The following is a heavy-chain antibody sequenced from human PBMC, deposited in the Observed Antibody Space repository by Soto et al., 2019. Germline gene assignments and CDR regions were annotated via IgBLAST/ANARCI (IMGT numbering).Heavy chain of an antibody. Sequence: QVQLQESGPGLVKPSETLSLTCTVSGASISSSYCSWIRQSPGKGLEWIGYVYYTGSTNYNPSLKSRVTISVDTSKNQFSLKLTSVTAADTAIYYCARGYYDSNGQSNTFDIWGQGTKVTVSS. D-gene: IGHD3-22*01. CDR2: VYYTGST. J-gene: IGHJ3*02. CDR3: ARGYYDSNGQSNTFDI. CDR1: GASISSSY. V-gene: IGHV4-59*01.